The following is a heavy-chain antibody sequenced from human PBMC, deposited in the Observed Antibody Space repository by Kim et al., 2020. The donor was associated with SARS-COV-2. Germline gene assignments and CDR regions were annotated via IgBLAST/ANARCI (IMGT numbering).Heavy chain of an antibody. CDR3: ARDLYYDSRDSVSRAFDI. CDR1: GGSISSSNW. V-gene: IGHV4-4*02. J-gene: IGHJ3*02. CDR2: IYHSGST. Sequence: SETLSLTCAVSGGSISSSNWWSWVRQPPGKGLEWIGEIYHSGSTNYNPSLKSRVTISVDKSKNQFSLKLSSVTAADTAVYYCARDLYYDSRDSVSRAFDIWGQGTMVTVSS. D-gene: IGHD3-22*01.